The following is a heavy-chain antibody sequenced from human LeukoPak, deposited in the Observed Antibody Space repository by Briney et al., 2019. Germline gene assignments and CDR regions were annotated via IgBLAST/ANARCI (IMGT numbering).Heavy chain of an antibody. D-gene: IGHD3-3*01. J-gene: IGHJ6*02. Sequence: GASVKVSCKASGYTFTSYGISWVRQAPGQGLEWMGWISAYNGNTNYAQKLQGRVTMTTDTSTSTAYMELRSLRSDDTAVYYCAREGITIFGVVISYYGMDVWGQGTTVTVSS. CDR2: ISAYNGNT. CDR3: AREGITIFGVVISYYGMDV. CDR1: GYTFTSYG. V-gene: IGHV1-18*01.